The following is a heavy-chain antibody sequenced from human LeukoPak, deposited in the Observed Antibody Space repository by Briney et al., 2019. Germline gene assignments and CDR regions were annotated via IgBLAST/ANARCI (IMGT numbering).Heavy chain of an antibody. V-gene: IGHV3-7*01. CDR1: GFTFSDFW. D-gene: IGHD1-26*01. CDR2: IKEDGTEK. J-gene: IGHJ3*02. Sequence: PGGSLRLSCAGSGFTFSDFWMTWVRQTPGKGLEWVANIKEDGTEKNLVDSVKGRFTISRDNTKNTLYLQMNSLRAEDTAIYYCAKTLRELSGGAFDIWGQGTMVTVSS. CDR3: AKTLRELSGGAFDI.